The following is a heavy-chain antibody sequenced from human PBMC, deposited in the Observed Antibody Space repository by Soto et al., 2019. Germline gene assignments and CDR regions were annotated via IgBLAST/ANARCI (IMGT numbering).Heavy chain of an antibody. Sequence: PGESLKISCKGSGYSFTSYWIGWVRQMPGKGLEWMGIIYPGDSDTRYSPSFQGQVTISADKSISTAYLQWSSLKASDTAMYYCARHSPTYYYDSSGVAGAFDIWGRGTMVTVSS. CDR2: IYPGDSDT. CDR1: GYSFTSYW. J-gene: IGHJ3*02. D-gene: IGHD3-22*01. V-gene: IGHV5-51*01. CDR3: ARHSPTYYYDSSGVAGAFDI.